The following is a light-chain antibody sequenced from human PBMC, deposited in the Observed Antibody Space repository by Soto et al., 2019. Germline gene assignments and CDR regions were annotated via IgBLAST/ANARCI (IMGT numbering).Light chain of an antibody. Sequence: QSVLTQTPSVSGAPGPKITMSCTGSSSKIGAGYDVHWYQQVPGAAPRLLIYADNNRPSGVPDRFSASKSGTSASLAITGLQGEEEANYDCQSYDTSLSGGIFGAGTKVTVL. CDR3: QSYDTSLSGGI. CDR1: SSKIGAGYD. CDR2: ADN. V-gene: IGLV1-40*01. J-gene: IGLJ2*01.